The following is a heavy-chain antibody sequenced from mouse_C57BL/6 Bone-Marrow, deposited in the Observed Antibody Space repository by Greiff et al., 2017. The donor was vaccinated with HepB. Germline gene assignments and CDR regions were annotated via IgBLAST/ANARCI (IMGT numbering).Heavy chain of an antibody. CDR2: ISNGGGST. V-gene: IGHV5-12*01. D-gene: IGHD2-1*01. J-gene: IGHJ3*01. Sequence: EVQLVESGGGLVQPGGSLKLSCAASGFTFSDYYMYWVRQTPEKRLEWVAYISNGGGSTYYPDTVKGRFTISRDNANNTLYLQMSRLKSEDTAMYYCAIASCYYGNLAWFAYWGQGTLVTVSA. CDR1: GFTFSDYY. CDR3: AIASCYYGNLAWFAY.